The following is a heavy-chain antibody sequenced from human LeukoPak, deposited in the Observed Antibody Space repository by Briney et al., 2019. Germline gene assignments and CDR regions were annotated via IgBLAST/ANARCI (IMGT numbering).Heavy chain of an antibody. J-gene: IGHJ4*02. CDR3: ARGGGDGSGPGY. V-gene: IGHV3-73*01. Sequence: GGSLRLSCAAPGFSFSDSAMHWVRQASGKGPEWVGRIRTKANTYASAYAASVKGRFTISRDDSKNTAYLQMSSLKTDDTAVYYCARGGGDGSGPGYWGQGTLVTVSS. D-gene: IGHD3-10*01. CDR1: GFSFSDSA. CDR2: IRTKANTYAS.